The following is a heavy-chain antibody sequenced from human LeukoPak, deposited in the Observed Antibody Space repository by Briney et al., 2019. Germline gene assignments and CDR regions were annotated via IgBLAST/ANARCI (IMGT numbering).Heavy chain of an antibody. J-gene: IGHJ5*02. CDR2: ISAYNGNT. CDR3: ARMRTGYYDSSAGYWFDP. V-gene: IGHV1-18*01. D-gene: IGHD3-22*01. CDR1: GYTFTSYG. Sequence: GASVKVSCKASGYTFTSYGISWVRQAPGQGLEWMGWISAYNGNTNYAQKLQGRVTVTTDTSTSTAYMELRSLRSDDTAVYYCARMRTGYYDSSAGYWFDPWGQGTLVTVSS.